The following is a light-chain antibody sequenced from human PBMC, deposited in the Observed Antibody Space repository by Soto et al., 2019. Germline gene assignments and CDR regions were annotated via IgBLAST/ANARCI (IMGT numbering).Light chain of an antibody. V-gene: IGKV1-39*01. CDR2: AAS. Sequence: DINITHSPSSLSSSVVYIVTITCRASQSVSNYLQWYQQKSGHAPKLLIYAASSLQSGVPSRFSGSGSATDFTLTIGSLQPEDSATYYCQQGFTTPWTFGQGTKVDIK. CDR1: QSVSNY. CDR3: QQGFTTPWT. J-gene: IGKJ1*01.